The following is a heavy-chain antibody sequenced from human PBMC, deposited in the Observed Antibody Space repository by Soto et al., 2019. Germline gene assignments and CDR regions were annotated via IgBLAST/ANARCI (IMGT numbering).Heavy chain of an antibody. J-gene: IGHJ4*02. CDR1: GFTFSSYW. CDR2: IYTDGSRA. CDR3: ARGARNYYYFDY. Sequence: EVQLVESGGGLVQPGGSLRLSCAASGFTFSSYWMHWVRQAPGKGLVWVSRIYTDGSRADYADSVKGRFTISRDNAKNTVYLRVNSLGAEDTAVYYCARGARNYYYFDYWGQGTLVTVSS. D-gene: IGHD1-7*01. V-gene: IGHV3-74*01.